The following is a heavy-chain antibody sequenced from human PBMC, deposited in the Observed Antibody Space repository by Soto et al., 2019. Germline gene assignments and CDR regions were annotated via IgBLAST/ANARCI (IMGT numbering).Heavy chain of an antibody. CDR1: GFSLTTSGVG. D-gene: IGHD3-3*01. J-gene: IGHJ4*02. CDR3: AHRVLRTVFGLVTTTAIYFDF. V-gene: IGHV2-5*02. CDR2: IYWDDDT. Sequence: QITLNESGPTQVKPRQTLTLTCTFSGFSLTTSGVGVGWIRQSPGKAPEWLALIYWDDDTRYSPSLKSRLTITKDTSKNQVVLTMAVLDPADIATYYCAHRVLRTVFGLVTTTAIYFDFWGQGTPVAVSS.